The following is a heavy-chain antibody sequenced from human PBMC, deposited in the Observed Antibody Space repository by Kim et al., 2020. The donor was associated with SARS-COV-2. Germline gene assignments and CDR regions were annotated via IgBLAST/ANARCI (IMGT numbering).Heavy chain of an antibody. J-gene: IGHJ4*02. D-gene: IGHD1-1*01. CDR3: ARDQTGTTSLDY. Sequence: YYADSVKGRFTTSRDNSKNTLHLQMTSLRGEDTAVYYCARDQTGTTSLDYWGQGTLVTVSS. V-gene: IGHV3-30*01.